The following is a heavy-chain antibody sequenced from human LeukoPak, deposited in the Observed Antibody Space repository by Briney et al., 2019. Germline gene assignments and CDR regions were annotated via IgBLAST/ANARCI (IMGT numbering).Heavy chain of an antibody. V-gene: IGHV3-7*01. CDR1: GFTFSNDW. CDR2: IKQDGSEK. CDR3: ARSETTYYYDSSVFYYYYGTDV. D-gene: IGHD3-22*01. Sequence: GGSLRLSCAASGFTFSNDWMTWVRQAPGKRLEWVANIKQDGSEKNYVDSVKGRFTISRDNAKNSLYLQMNSLRAEDTAVYYCARSETTYYYDSSVFYYYYGTDVWGQGTTVTVSS. J-gene: IGHJ6*02.